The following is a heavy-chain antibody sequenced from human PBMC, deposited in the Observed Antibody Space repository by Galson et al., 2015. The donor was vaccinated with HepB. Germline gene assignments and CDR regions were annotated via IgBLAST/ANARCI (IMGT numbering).Heavy chain of an antibody. CDR2: ISGSGGST. D-gene: IGHD6-13*01. Sequence: SLRLSCAASGLTFSSYAMSWVRQAPGKGLEWVSAISGSGGSTYYADSVKGRFTISRDNSKNTLYLQMNSLRAEDTAVYYCAKDMTAEEYSSSWYGTVAGYGGQGTLVTVSS. CDR1: GLTFSSYA. J-gene: IGHJ4*02. V-gene: IGHV3-23*01. CDR3: AKDMTAEEYSSSWYGTVAGY.